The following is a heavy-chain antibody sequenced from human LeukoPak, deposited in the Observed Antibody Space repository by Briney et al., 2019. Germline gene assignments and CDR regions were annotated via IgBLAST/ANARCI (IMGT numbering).Heavy chain of an antibody. V-gene: IGHV3-11*04. J-gene: IGHJ5*02. D-gene: IGHD6-13*01. CDR2: LSSSGSTI. Sequence: PGGSLRLSCAASGFTFSDYYMSWLRQAPGKGLEWVSYLSSSGSTIYYADSVEGRFTISRDNAKNSLYLQINSLRAEDTAVYYCARGYSSSKGGNWFDPWGQGTLVTVSS. CDR3: ARGYSSSKGGNWFDP. CDR1: GFTFSDYY.